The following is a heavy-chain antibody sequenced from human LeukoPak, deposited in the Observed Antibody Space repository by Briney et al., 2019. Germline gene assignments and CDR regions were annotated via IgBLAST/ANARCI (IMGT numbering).Heavy chain of an antibody. CDR2: ISTYNGDT. CDR3: ARGIGNWFDP. V-gene: IGHV1-18*01. Sequence: GASVKVSCKASGYTFTNYGITWVRQAPGQGLECMGWISTYNGDTNYAQNLQGRVTMTTDTSTITAYMELRSLRSDDTAVYYCARGIGNWFDPWGQGTLVTVSS. J-gene: IGHJ5*02. D-gene: IGHD2-15*01. CDR1: GYTFTNYG.